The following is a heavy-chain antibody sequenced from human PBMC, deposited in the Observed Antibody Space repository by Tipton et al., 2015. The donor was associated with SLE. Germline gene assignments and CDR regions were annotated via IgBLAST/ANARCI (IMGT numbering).Heavy chain of an antibody. J-gene: IGHJ3*02. CDR2: IYHSGST. V-gene: IGHV4-30-2*01. Sequence: TLSLTCAVSGGSISSGGYSWSWIRQPPGKGLEWIGYIYHSGSTYYNPSLKSRVTISVDTSKNQFSLKLSSVTAADTAVYYCARGHIVGVPGAFDIWGQGTMVTVSS. CDR3: ARGHIVGVPGAFDI. D-gene: IGHD1-26*01. CDR1: GGSISSGGYS.